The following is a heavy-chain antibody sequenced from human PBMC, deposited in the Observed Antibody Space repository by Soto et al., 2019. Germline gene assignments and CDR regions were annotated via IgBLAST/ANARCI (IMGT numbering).Heavy chain of an antibody. CDR3: ARENSGMDV. CDR2: INPNPGGT. V-gene: IGHV1-2*02. J-gene: IGHJ6*02. Sequence: QVQLVQSGAEVKRPGASVKVSCKASGYTLTDYYVHWVRQAPGQGLEWMGWINPNPGGTLYAQNCQGRVTMTRDTSIGTAYMDLTRLRSDDTAVYYCARENSGMDVWGQGTVVSVSS. CDR1: GYTLTDYY.